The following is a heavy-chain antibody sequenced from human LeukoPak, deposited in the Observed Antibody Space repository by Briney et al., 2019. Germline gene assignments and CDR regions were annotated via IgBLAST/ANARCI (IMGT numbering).Heavy chain of an antibody. V-gene: IGHV3-15*01. J-gene: IGHJ3*02. CDR1: GVTVSKTW. CDR2: IKSKGDGGTT. D-gene: IGHD2/OR15-2a*01. Sequence: GGSLRLSCAVSGVTVSKTWMSWVRQVPGKGLEWVGLIKSKGDGGTTDHAAPVKGRFTISRDDSKNTLNLQMNSLKIEDTAVYYCTTYNSRDAFDIWGQGTTVTVSS. CDR3: TTYNSRDAFDI.